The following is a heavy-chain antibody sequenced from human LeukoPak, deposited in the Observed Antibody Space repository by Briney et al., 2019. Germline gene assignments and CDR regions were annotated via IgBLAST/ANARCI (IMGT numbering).Heavy chain of an antibody. CDR2: ISYGGSNK. V-gene: IGHV3-30-3*01. J-gene: IGHJ5*02. Sequence: GGSLRLSCAASGFTFSSYAMHWVRQAPGKGLEWVAVISYGGSNKYYADSVKGRFTISRDNSKNTLYLQMNSLRAEDTAVYYCARVGQKEYQLLSSSFDPWGQGTLVTVSS. CDR3: ARVGQKEYQLLSSSFDP. D-gene: IGHD2-2*01. CDR1: GFTFSSYA.